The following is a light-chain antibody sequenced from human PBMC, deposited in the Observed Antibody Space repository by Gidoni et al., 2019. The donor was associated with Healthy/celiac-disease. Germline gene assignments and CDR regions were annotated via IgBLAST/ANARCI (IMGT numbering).Light chain of an antibody. CDR2: QDS. V-gene: IGLV3-1*01. Sequence: SYELTQPPSVSVSPGQTASITCSGDKLGDKYACWYQQKPGQSPVLVIYQDSKRPSGIPERFSGSNTGNTATLTISGTQAMDEADYYCQACDRITALYVFGTGTKVTVL. CDR3: QACDRITALYV. J-gene: IGLJ1*01. CDR1: KLGDKY.